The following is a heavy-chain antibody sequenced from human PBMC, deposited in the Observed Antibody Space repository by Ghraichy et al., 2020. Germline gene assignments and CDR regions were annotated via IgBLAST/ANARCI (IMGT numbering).Heavy chain of an antibody. V-gene: IGHV4-38-2*02. J-gene: IGHJ4*02. D-gene: IGHD6-13*01. CDR2: IYHDGTT. Sequence: SQTLSLTCSVSGYSISSGYYWGWIRQPPGKGLEWIGSIYHDGTTYYNPSLKSRVTMSVDTSKNQFSLKLSSVTAADTAVYYCARGGGASSWSYFNYWGQGTLVTVSS. CDR1: GYSISSGYY. CDR3: ARGGGASSWSYFNY.